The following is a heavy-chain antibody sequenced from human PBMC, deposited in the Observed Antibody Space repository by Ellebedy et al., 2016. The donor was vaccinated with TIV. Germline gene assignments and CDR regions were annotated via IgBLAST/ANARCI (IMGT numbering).Heavy chain of an antibody. V-gene: IGHV5-51*01. CDR1: GYSFTSYW. CDR3: ARAPRGIVVVPAARYAFDI. J-gene: IGHJ3*02. D-gene: IGHD2-2*01. CDR2: IYPGDSDT. Sequence: GESLKISXKGSGYSFTSYWIGWVRQMPGKGLEWMGIIYPGDSDTRYSPSFQGQVTISADKSISTAYLQWSSLKASDTAMYYCARAPRGIVVVPAARYAFDIWGQGTMVTVSS.